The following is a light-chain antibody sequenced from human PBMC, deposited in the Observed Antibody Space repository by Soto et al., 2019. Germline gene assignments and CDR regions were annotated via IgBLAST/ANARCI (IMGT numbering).Light chain of an antibody. CDR3: QQLNTLPFT. V-gene: IGKV1-9*01. CDR2: EAS. Sequence: IQLTQSPSLLSASVGDRFTITCRASHDIITYLAWYQQKPGKAPKLMIYEASTLQSGVPSRFSGSGSGTEFTLTISGLLPEDFATYHCQQLNTLPFTFGQGTRLEIK. CDR1: HDIITY. J-gene: IGKJ5*01.